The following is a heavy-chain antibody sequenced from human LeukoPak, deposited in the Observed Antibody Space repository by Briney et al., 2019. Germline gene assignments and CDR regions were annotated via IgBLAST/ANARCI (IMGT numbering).Heavy chain of an antibody. CDR2: INHSGST. D-gene: IGHD1-26*01. Sequence: SETLSLTCTVSGGSISSSSYYWGWIRQPPGKGLEWIGEINHSGSTNYNPSLKSRVTISVDTSKNQFSLKLSSVTAADTAVYYCARGDGSYSHFDYWGQGTLVTVSS. J-gene: IGHJ4*02. V-gene: IGHV4-39*07. CDR1: GGSISSSSYY. CDR3: ARGDGSYSHFDY.